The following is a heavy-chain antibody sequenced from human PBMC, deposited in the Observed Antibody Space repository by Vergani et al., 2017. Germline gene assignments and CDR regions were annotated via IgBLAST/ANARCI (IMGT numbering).Heavy chain of an antibody. CDR2: IIPILGIA. D-gene: IGHD6-19*01. V-gene: IGHV1-69*02. CDR3: ARKAGHDAVDI. Sequence: QVQLVQSGAEVQKPGSSVKVSCKASGGTFSSYTISWVRQAPGQGLEWMGRIIPILGIANYAQKFQCRVTITADKSTSTAYMELSSLRSEDTDVYYCARKAGHDAVDIWGQGTMVTVSS. J-gene: IGHJ3*02. CDR1: GGTFSSYT.